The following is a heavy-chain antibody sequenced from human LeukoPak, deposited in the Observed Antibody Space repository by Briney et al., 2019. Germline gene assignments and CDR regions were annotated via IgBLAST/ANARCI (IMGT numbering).Heavy chain of an antibody. CDR3: TRVNGDYTYYFDY. Sequence: GRSLRLSCTASGFTFGDYAMSWFRQAPGKGLEWVGFIRSKAYGGTTEYAASVKGRFTISRDDSKSIAYLQMNSLKTEDTAVYYCTRVNGDYTYYFDYWGQGTPVTVSS. CDR2: IRSKAYGGTT. V-gene: IGHV3-49*03. D-gene: IGHD4-17*01. J-gene: IGHJ4*02. CDR1: GFTFGDYA.